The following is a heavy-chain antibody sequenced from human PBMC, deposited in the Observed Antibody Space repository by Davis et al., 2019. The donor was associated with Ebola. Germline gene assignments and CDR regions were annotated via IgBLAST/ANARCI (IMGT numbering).Heavy chain of an antibody. CDR3: ARGQGGTAMAGHYYYYGMDV. V-gene: IGHV3-30-3*01. CDR1: GFTFSSYA. CDR2: ISYDGSNK. J-gene: IGHJ6*02. Sequence: GESLKISCAASGFTFSSYAMHWVRQAPGKGLEWVAVISYDGSNKYYADSVKGRFTISRDNSKNTLYLQMNSLRSEDTAVYYCARGQGGTAMAGHYYYYGMDVWGQGTTVTVSS. D-gene: IGHD5-18*01.